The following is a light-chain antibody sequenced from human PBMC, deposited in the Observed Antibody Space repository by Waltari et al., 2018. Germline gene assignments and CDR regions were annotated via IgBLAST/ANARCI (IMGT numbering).Light chain of an antibody. CDR3: QQYHSFSRFA. CDR2: KAS. J-gene: IGKJ3*01. Sequence: DIQMTQSPSTLSASVGDRVTITCRASQRITTWLAWYQQKPGRAPKLLIYKASTLQSGVPSRFSASGSGTEFTLTISSLQPDDFATYYCQQYHSFSRFAFGPGTKLHLK. V-gene: IGKV1-5*03. CDR1: QRITTW.